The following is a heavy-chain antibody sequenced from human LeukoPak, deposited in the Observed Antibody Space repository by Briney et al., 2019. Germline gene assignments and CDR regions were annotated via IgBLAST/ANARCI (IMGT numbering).Heavy chain of an antibody. CDR1: GFTFTSYS. D-gene: IGHD2-8*01. J-gene: IGHJ6*02. V-gene: IGHV3-23*01. Sequence: GGSLRLSCAASGFTFTSYSMSWVRQAPGKGLEWVSGTSDRGDYTYYADSVKGRFTISRDNAKNSLFLQMNSLRAEDTAVYYCASVHYYGMEVWGQGTTVTVSS. CDR2: TSDRGDYT. CDR3: ASVHYYGMEV.